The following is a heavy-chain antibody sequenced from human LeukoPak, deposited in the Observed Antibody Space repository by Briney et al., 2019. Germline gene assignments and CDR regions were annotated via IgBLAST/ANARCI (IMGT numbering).Heavy chain of an antibody. V-gene: IGHV1-2*02. J-gene: IGHJ5*02. CDR1: GYTFTAYY. CDR3: ARGGEYDLRWFDP. D-gene: IGHD3-3*01. CDR2: INPNNGGT. Sequence: GASVKVSCKTSGYTFTAYYIHWVRQAPGQGLEWMGWINPNNGGTNYAQKFQGRVTMTRDTSISTAYMELSSLRSEDTAVYYCARGGEYDLRWFDPWGQGTLVTVSS.